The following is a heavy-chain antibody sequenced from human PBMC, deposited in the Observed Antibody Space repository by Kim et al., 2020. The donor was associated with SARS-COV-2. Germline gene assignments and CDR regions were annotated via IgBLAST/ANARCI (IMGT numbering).Heavy chain of an antibody. Sequence: DTVKGRFTISRDNSKKALYLEISVVRAEDTAVYYCAKDKGKYGGDGFDIWGQGTMVTVS. V-gene: IGHV3-23*01. J-gene: IGHJ3*02. D-gene: IGHD3-16*01. CDR3: AKDKGKYGGDGFDI.